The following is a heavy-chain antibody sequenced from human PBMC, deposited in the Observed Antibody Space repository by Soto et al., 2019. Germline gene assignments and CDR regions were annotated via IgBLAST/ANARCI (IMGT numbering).Heavy chain of an antibody. V-gene: IGHV1-3*05. CDR1: GYTFTSYA. CDR3: ARGSGYYYWDDY. D-gene: IGHD3-22*01. CDR2: INAGNGNT. Sequence: QVQLVQSGAEEKKPGASVKVSCKASGYTFTSYAMHWVRQAPGQRLEWMGWINAGNGNTKYSQKFQGRVTITRDTSASTAYMELSSLRSEDTAVYYCARGSGYYYWDDYWGQVTLVTVS. J-gene: IGHJ4*02.